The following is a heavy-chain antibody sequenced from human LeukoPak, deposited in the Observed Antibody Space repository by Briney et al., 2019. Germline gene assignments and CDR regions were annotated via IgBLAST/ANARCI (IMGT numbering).Heavy chain of an antibody. Sequence: GGSLRLSCAASGFTFSSYEMNWVRQAPGKGLGWVSYISSSGSTIYYADSVKGRFTISRDNAKNSLYLQMNSLRAEDTAVYYCARDPGRRDYYGSGSYYSGAFDIWGQGTMVTVSS. CDR2: ISSSGSTI. V-gene: IGHV3-48*03. CDR1: GFTFSSYE. CDR3: ARDPGRRDYYGSGSYYSGAFDI. J-gene: IGHJ3*02. D-gene: IGHD3-10*01.